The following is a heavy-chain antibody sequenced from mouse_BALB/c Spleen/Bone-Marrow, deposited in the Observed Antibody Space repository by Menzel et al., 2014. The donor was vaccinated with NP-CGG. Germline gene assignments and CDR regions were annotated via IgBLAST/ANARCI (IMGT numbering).Heavy chain of an antibody. J-gene: IGHJ4*01. Sequence: VQLQESGPGLVAPSQSLSITCTVSGFSLTGYGVSWVRQSPGKGLEWLGMIWGDGSTDYNSAPKSRLSISKDNSKSQVFLKMNSLQTDDTARYYCARDSFLITRALDYWGQGTSVTVSS. D-gene: IGHD2-4*01. V-gene: IGHV2-6-7*01. CDR3: ARDSFLITRALDY. CDR1: GFSLTGYG. CDR2: IWGDGST.